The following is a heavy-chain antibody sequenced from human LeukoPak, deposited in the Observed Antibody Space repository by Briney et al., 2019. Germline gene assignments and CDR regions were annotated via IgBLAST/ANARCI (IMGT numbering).Heavy chain of an antibody. CDR1: GFNFNTYT. D-gene: IGHD1-26*01. J-gene: IGHJ4*02. CDR2: ISGSGDTT. CDR3: VKDRVGTWEPIDY. V-gene: IGHV3-23*01. Sequence: GGSLRLSCAASGFNFNTYTMNWVRQAPGKGLEWVSAISGSGDTTYYAESVRGRFTISRDISKNTLYLQMNSLRVEDTAVYYCVKDRVGTWEPIDYWGQGTLVTVSS.